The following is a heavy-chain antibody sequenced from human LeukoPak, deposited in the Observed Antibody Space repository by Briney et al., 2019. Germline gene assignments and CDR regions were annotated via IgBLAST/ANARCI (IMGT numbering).Heavy chain of an antibody. V-gene: IGHV4-39*01. Sequence: SETLSLTCTVSGGSISSSSYHWGWIRQPPGKGLEWIGSIYYTGTTYYNPSLKSRVTISVDTSKNQFSLKLSSVTAADTAVYYCARRRHWFDPWGQGTLVTVSS. J-gene: IGHJ5*02. D-gene: IGHD6-25*01. CDR2: IYYTGTT. CDR1: GGSISSSSYH. CDR3: ARRRHWFDP.